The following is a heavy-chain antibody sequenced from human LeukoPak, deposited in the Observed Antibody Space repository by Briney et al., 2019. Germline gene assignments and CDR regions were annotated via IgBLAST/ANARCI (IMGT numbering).Heavy chain of an antibody. D-gene: IGHD5-12*01. CDR2: ISGSGGST. J-gene: IGHJ4*02. V-gene: IGHV3-23*01. CDR3: AKDRSGYDIFDY. Sequence: GGSLRLSCAASRFTFSSYAMSWVRQAPGKGLEGVSAISGSGGSTYYADSVKGRFTISRDNSKNTLYLQMNSLRAEDTAVYYCAKDRSGYDIFDYWGQGTLVTVSS. CDR1: RFTFSSYA.